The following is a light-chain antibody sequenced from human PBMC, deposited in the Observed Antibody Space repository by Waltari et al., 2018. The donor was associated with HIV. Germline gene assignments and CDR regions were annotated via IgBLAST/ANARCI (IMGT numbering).Light chain of an antibody. Sequence: QSALTQPASVSGSPEQSITISCTGTSSATWNYNLVSWYQLYPGKAPKLIIYEDNKRPSGVSNRFSGSKSADTASLTISGLQAEDEADYYCCAYAGGLEFGGGTKLTVL. CDR2: EDN. V-gene: IGLV2-23*01. J-gene: IGLJ2*01. CDR1: SSATWNYNL. CDR3: CAYAGGLE.